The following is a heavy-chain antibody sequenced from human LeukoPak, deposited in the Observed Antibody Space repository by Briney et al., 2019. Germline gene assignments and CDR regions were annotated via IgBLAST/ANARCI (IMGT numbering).Heavy chain of an antibody. J-gene: IGHJ4*02. V-gene: IGHV1-2*02. CDR3: APTCPIRSSTSCYSY. CDR2: INPNSGGT. CDR1: GYTFTGYY. D-gene: IGHD2-2*01. Sequence: ASVKVSCKASGYTFTGYYMHWVRQAPGQGLEWMGWINPNSGGTNYAQKFQGRVTMTRDTSISTAYMELSRLRSDDTAVYYCAPTCPIRSSTSCYSYWGQGTLVTVSS.